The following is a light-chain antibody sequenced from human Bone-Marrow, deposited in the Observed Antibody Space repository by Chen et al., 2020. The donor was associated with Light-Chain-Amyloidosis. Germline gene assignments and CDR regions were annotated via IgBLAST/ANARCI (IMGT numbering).Light chain of an antibody. CDR3: HVWNRSSDRPV. Sequence: SYVLTQPSSVSGAPGQTATIACGGNNIGSTSVHRYQQPPVQAPLLVFYDDSDRPSGIPERLSGSNSGNTATLTISRVEAGDEADYYCHVWNRSSDRPVFGGGTKLTAL. CDR1: NIGSTS. J-gene: IGLJ3*02. V-gene: IGLV3-21*02. CDR2: DDS.